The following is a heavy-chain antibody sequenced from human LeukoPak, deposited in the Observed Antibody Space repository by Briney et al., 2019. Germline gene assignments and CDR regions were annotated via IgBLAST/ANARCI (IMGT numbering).Heavy chain of an antibody. V-gene: IGHV3-7*01. Sequence: GGSLRLSCTASGFPFSTYWLSWVRQAPGKGLEWVANINQDGSGEYYAGSVKGRFTVARDNAKNSLYLQMNSLRVEDTAVYYCARDDDVWSGWGHWGRGTLVTVSS. CDR3: ARDDDVWSGWGH. CDR2: INQDGSGE. D-gene: IGHD3-3*01. J-gene: IGHJ4*02. CDR1: GFPFSTYW.